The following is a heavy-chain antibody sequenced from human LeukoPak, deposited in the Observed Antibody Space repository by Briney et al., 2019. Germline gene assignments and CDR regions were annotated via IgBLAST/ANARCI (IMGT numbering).Heavy chain of an antibody. J-gene: IGHJ4*02. CDR2: IRYDGSNK. D-gene: IGHD6-13*01. CDR1: GFTFSSYG. V-gene: IGHV3-30*02. CDR3: AKSKGYSSSWYQGYFDY. Sequence: PGGSLRLSCAASGFTFSSYGMHWVRQAPGKGLGWVAFIRYDGSNKYYADSVKGRFTISRDNSKNTLYLQMNSLRAEDTAVYYCAKSKGYSSSWYQGYFDYWGQGTLVTVSS.